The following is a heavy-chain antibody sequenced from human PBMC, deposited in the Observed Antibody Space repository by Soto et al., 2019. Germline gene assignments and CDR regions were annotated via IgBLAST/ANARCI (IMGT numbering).Heavy chain of an antibody. J-gene: IGHJ4*02. Sequence: SETLSLTCAVSGDSINNSGYSWSWIRQPPGKGLEWIGYIYHSGITSYSPSLKSRVTISADRSNNQFSLRLSSVTAADTAVYYCARVAGSSRGYLDYWGQGTLVTVSS. V-gene: IGHV4-30-2*01. CDR1: GDSINNSGYS. D-gene: IGHD6-6*01. CDR3: ARVAGSSRGYLDY. CDR2: IYHSGIT.